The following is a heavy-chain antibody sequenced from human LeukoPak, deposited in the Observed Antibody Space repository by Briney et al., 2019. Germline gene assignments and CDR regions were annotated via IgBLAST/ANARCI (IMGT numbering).Heavy chain of an antibody. CDR1: GFTFSSYS. CDR2: VSTGSNYI. D-gene: IGHD4-17*01. J-gene: IGHJ4*02. V-gene: IGHV3-21*01. Sequence: GGSLRLSCTASGFTFSSYSLNWVRQAPGKGLEWVSSVSTGSNYIYYADSVKGRFTISRDNDKNSLYLQMNSLRVEDTAVYYCAKDVGLRYFFDYWGQGTLVTVSS. CDR3: AKDVGLRYFFDY.